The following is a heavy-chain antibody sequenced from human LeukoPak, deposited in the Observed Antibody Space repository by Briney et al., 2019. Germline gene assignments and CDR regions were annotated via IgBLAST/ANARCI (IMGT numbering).Heavy chain of an antibody. Sequence: SQTLSLTCAISGDSASSNSAAWNWIRQSPSRGLEWLGRTYYRSKWYNDYAVSVKSRMTINPDTSKNQFSLQLKSVTPEDTAVYFCARVGSWSSPFDYWGQGSLVTVSS. D-gene: IGHD6-13*01. V-gene: IGHV6-1*01. J-gene: IGHJ4*02. CDR2: TYYRSKWYN. CDR3: ARVGSWSSPFDY. CDR1: GDSASSNSAA.